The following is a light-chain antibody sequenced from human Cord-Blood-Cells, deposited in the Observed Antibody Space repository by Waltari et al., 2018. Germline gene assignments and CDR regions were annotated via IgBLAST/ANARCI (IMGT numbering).Light chain of an antibody. Sequence: QSALTQPASGSASPGQSITTSYTGTRSDVGGYNLVSWYQQHPGKAPKLIMYEGSKRPSGVSNRFSGSKSGNTASLTISGLQAEDEADYYCCSYAGSSNWVFGGGTKLTVL. J-gene: IGLJ3*02. CDR1: RSDVGGYNL. CDR3: CSYAGSSNWV. CDR2: EGS. V-gene: IGLV2-23*01.